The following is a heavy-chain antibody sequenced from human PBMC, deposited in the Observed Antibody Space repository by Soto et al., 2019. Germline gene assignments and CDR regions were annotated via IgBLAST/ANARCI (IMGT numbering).Heavy chain of an antibody. D-gene: IGHD3-10*01. CDR2: IYHSGGT. CDR1: GGSINSGGDS. Sequence: QLQLQESGSGLLKPSQTLSLTCAVSGGSINSGGDSWSWIRQPPGKGLEWIGYIYHSGGTYYNPSLKSRVIISIDRSKNQFSLKLTPVTAADTAVYCCARTAAGGWLDPWGQGTLVTVSS. J-gene: IGHJ5*02. V-gene: IGHV4-30-2*01. CDR3: ARTAAGGWLDP.